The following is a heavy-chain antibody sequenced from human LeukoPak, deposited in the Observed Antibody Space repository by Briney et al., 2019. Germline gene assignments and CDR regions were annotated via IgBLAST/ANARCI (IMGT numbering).Heavy chain of an antibody. D-gene: IGHD3-22*01. CDR1: GFTFTSSA. Sequence: ASVKVSCKASGFTFTSSAVQWVRQARGQRLEWIGWIVVGSGNTNYAQKFQERVTITRDMSTSTAYMELSSLRSEDTAVYYCAAVPYYYDSSGYFSIDYWGQGTLVTVSS. V-gene: IGHV1-58*01. CDR2: IVVGSGNT. CDR3: AAVPYYYDSSGYFSIDY. J-gene: IGHJ4*02.